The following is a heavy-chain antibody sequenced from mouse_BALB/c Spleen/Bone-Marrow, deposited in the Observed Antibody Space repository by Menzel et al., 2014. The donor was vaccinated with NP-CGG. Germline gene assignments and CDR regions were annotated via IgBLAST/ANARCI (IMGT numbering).Heavy chain of an antibody. CDR1: GYTFTSYW. Sequence: VKLQESGAELVRPGASVKLSRKTSGYTFTSYWINWVKQRPGQGLEWIGNIYPSDNYTNYNQKFKDKATLTVDISSTTAYMQLSSPTSEDSAVYYCTRTYEYFDYWGQGTTLTVSS. V-gene: IGHV1-69*02. CDR3: TRTYEYFDY. D-gene: IGHD2-3*01. J-gene: IGHJ2*01. CDR2: IYPSDNYT.